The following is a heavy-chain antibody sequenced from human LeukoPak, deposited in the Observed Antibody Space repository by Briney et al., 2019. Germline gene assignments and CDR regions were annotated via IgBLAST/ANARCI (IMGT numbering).Heavy chain of an antibody. CDR3: ARWRSKGALGY. V-gene: IGHV3-11*06. CDR1: GFSFSDYY. D-gene: IGHD3-16*01. Sequence: GGSLRLSCAASGFSFSDYYMTWIRQVPGKGLEWVSYIITSSGFTKYADSVKGRFTISRDNAKNSLYLQMNSLRAEDTAVYYCARWRSKGALGYWGQGTLVTVSS. J-gene: IGHJ4*02. CDR2: IITSSGFT.